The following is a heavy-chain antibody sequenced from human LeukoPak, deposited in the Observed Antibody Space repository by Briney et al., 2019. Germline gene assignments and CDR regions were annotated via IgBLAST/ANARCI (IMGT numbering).Heavy chain of an antibody. D-gene: IGHD3-16*01. CDR3: ARIMTYPYDAFDI. CDR1: GFTVSSNY. CDR2: IYSGGST. J-gene: IGHJ3*02. V-gene: IGHV3-53*01. Sequence: GGSLRLSCAASGFTVSSNYMSWVRQAPGKGLEWVSVIYSGGSTYYADSVKGRFTISRDNSKNTLYLQMNSLRAEDTAVYYCARIMTYPYDAFDIWGQGTMVTVSS.